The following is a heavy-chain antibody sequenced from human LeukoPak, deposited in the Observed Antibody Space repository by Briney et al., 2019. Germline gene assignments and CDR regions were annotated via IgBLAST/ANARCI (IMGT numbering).Heavy chain of an antibody. CDR1: GGTFSSYA. CDR3: ARKSLTYYATLDAFDI. J-gene: IGHJ3*02. D-gene: IGHD3-10*01. CDR2: INCKSGGT. V-gene: IGHV1-2*07. Sequence: ASVKLSCKASGGTFSSYAISWGRQAPGQGLEWMGWINCKSGGTNYAHKFQGRISMTKDRPIRTVYMDLSRLRSDDTAIYYCARKSLTYYATLDAFDIWGQGTMVTVSS.